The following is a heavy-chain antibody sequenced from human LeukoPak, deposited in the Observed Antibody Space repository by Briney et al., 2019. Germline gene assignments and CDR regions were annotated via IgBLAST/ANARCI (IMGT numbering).Heavy chain of an antibody. J-gene: IGHJ5*02. CDR1: GGSISSYY. D-gene: IGHD2-15*01. CDR3: ARDHSDGNWFDP. V-gene: IGHV4-59*01. Sequence: TSETLSLTCTVSGGSISSYYWSWIRQPPGKGLEWIGYIYYSGSTNYNPSLKGRVTISVDTSKNQFSLKLSSVTAADTAVYYCARDHSDGNWFDPWGQGTLVTVSS. CDR2: IYYSGST.